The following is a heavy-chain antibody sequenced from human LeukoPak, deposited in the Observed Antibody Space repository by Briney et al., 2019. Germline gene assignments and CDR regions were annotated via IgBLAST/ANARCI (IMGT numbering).Heavy chain of an antibody. CDR3: VRDRTPNWFDP. V-gene: IGHV6-1*01. CDR1: GDSVSSNSAA. J-gene: IGHJ5*02. CDR2: TYYRSKWYS. Sequence: SQTLSLTCAISGDSVSSNSAAWNWGRQSPSRGLEWLGRTYYRSKWYSYYAVSVRSRITINADTSKNQFSLHLNSVIPEDTAVYYCVRDRTPNWFDPWGQGTLVTVSS.